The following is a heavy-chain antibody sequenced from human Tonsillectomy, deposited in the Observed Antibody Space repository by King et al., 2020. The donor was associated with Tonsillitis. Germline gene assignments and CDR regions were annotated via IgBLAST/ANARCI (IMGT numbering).Heavy chain of an antibody. D-gene: IGHD6-6*01. V-gene: IGHV5-51*01. CDR2: IYPDDSDT. CDR1: GYRFPNYW. J-gene: IGHJ4*02. Sequence: QLVQSGAEVKKPGESLKISCKASGYRFPNYWIAWVRQMPGKGLEWMGVIYPDDSDTTYSPSFQGQVTISVDRSTTTAYLQWSGLKASDTAMYFCAKSYSGSVLGFDYWGQGTLVTVSS. CDR3: AKSYSGSVLGFDY.